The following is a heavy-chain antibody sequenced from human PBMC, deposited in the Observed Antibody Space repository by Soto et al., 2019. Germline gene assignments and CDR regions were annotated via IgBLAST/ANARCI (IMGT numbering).Heavy chain of an antibody. V-gene: IGHV3-7*01. CDR1: GFTFSNHL. J-gene: IGHJ4*02. Sequence: GGSRRRSCAASGFTFSNHLMNWVRQVPGRGMEWVAKIKEDRSSTYFADSVRGRFTISRDNAKNALFLQMNSLRVEDTAIYYCAKGVEWSLDFWGLGTLVTVSS. D-gene: IGHD3-3*01. CDR2: IKEDRSST. CDR3: AKGVEWSLDF.